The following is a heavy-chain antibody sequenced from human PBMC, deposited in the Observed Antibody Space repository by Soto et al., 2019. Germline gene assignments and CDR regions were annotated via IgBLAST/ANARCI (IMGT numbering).Heavy chain of an antibody. V-gene: IGHV1-2*02. J-gene: IGHJ5*02. CDR3: GRGGGTILAPLP. D-gene: IGHD3-10*01. Sequence: QVQLAQSGAEVKKPGASVKVSCKASGYTFTGYFIHWVRQAPGQGLEWMGWINPNSGATKYAQKFQGRVTLTRDTSINTAYMEMNILRSDDTAVYYCGRGGGTILAPLPWGQGTLVTVSS. CDR2: INPNSGAT. CDR1: GYTFTGYF.